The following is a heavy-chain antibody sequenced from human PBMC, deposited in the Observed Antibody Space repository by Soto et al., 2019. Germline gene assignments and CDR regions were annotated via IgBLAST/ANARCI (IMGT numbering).Heavy chain of an antibody. D-gene: IGHD3-3*01. CDR1: GGSISSYY. V-gene: IGHV4-59*08. Sequence: SETLSLTCTVSGGSISSYYWSWIRQPPGKGLEWIGYIYYSGSTNYNPSLKSRVTISVDTSKNQFSLKLSSVTATDTAVYYCARHGSYYDFLWGQGTLVTVSS. CDR2: IYYSGST. J-gene: IGHJ4*02. CDR3: ARHGSYYDFL.